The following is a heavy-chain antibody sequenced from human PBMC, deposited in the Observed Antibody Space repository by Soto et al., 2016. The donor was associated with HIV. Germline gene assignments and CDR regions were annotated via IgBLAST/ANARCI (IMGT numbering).Heavy chain of an antibody. J-gene: IGHJ4*02. CDR1: GFTFSTYW. V-gene: IGHV3-74*03. CDR3: ARGVVIAPDSLNY. Sequence: EVQLVESGGGLVQPGGSLRLSCAASGFTFSTYWMHWVRQVPGKGLLWVSRITSDGTTTTYADSVRGRFTISRDNAKNILYLQMNSLRVEDTAVYYCARGVVIAPDSLNYWGRGTLVTVSS. D-gene: IGHD2-2*01. CDR2: ITSDGTTT.